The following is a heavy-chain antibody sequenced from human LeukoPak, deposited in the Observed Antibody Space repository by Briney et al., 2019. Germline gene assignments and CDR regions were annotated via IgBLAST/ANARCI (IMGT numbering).Heavy chain of an antibody. D-gene: IGHD1-7*01. Sequence: GGSLRLSCAASGFTFSSYSMNWVRQAPGKGLEWVSSISSSSSYIYYADSVKGRFTISRDNAKNSLYLQMNSLRAEDTAVYYCARDLLTGTRAFGIWGQGTMVTVSS. CDR1: GFTFSSYS. CDR2: ISSSSSYI. CDR3: ARDLLTGTRAFGI. V-gene: IGHV3-21*01. J-gene: IGHJ3*02.